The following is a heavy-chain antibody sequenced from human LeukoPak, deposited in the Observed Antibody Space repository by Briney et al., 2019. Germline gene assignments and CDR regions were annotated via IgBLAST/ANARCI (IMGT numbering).Heavy chain of an antibody. CDR3: ARDTSSLSKYYFDY. CDR2: IFYSGDT. CDR1: GDSISSDYY. J-gene: IGHJ4*02. Sequence: SQTLSLTCTVSGDSISSDYYWSWIRQHPGKGLEWIGYIFYSGDTYYSPSLKSRVTISVDTSKNQFSLKLRSVTAADTAVYYCARDTSSLSKYYFDYWGQGSLVTVSS. D-gene: IGHD2-2*01. V-gene: IGHV4-31*03.